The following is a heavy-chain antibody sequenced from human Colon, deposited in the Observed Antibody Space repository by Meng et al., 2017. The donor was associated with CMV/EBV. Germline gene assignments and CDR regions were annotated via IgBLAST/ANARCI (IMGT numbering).Heavy chain of an antibody. D-gene: IGHD6-13*01. CDR1: GYPFTIHY. CDR3: ARDQLAGPFDY. V-gene: IGHV1-2*02. J-gene: IGHJ4*02. Sequence: SCKTSGYPFTIHYIHWVRQAPGRGLEWMGWMNPNSGDTNYAQKFQDRVEMTRDTTVNTAYLDLTSLRSADTAVYYCARDQLAGPFDYWGQGTLVTVS. CDR2: MNPNSGDT.